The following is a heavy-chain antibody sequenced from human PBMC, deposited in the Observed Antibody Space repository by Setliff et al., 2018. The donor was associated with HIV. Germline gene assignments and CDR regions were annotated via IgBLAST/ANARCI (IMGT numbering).Heavy chain of an antibody. Sequence: GASVKVSCKASGYTFGSYDINWVRQATGQGLEWMGWMNPNSGNTGCAQKFQGRVTMTRDTSISTAYMELNNLKFEDTAVYYCARVRRDSYDRGRRNHYYIDVWGKGTTVTVSS. CDR1: GYTFGSYD. CDR3: ARVRRDSYDRGRRNHYYIDV. CDR2: MNPNSGNT. V-gene: IGHV1-8*02. D-gene: IGHD3-22*01. J-gene: IGHJ6*03.